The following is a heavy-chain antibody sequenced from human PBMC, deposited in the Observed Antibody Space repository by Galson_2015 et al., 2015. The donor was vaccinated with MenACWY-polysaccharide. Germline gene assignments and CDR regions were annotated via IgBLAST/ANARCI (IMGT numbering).Heavy chain of an antibody. J-gene: IGHJ3*01. CDR3: AKVTEMASSRRPFDV. V-gene: IGHV3-23*01. CDR1: GFIFNNYD. D-gene: IGHD5-24*01. Sequence: SLRLSCAASGFIFNNYDMSWVRQAPGKGLEWVSSIGGSGLTTFYAESVKGRFTISRDNAQNILSLQMNSLRADDTARYFCAKVTEMASSRRPFDVWGQGTMVTVSS. CDR2: IGGSGLTT.